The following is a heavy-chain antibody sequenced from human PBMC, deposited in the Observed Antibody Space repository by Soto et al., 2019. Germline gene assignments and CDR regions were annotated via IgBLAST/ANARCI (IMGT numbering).Heavy chain of an antibody. J-gene: IGHJ4*02. Sequence: QVQLQESGPGLVKPSQTLSLTCTVSGGSISSGGYYWSWIRQHPGKGLEWIGYIYYSGSTYYNPSLKSRVTISVDTSKNKFSLKLSSVTAADTAVYYCAGYCISTSCPPLYDYWGQGTLVTVSS. CDR3: AGYCISTSCPPLYDY. CDR2: IYYSGST. D-gene: IGHD2-2*01. CDR1: GGSISSGGYY. V-gene: IGHV4-31*03.